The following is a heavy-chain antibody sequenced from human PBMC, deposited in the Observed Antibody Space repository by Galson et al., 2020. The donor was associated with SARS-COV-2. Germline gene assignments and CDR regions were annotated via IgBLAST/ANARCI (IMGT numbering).Heavy chain of an antibody. V-gene: IGHV4-31*11. CDR2: IYHSGST. Sequence: SETLSLTCAVSGDSIRRRGYYWTWIRQHPGKGLEWIGYIYHSGSTHYNPSLKSRVTISMDTSQNPFSLRLTSVTAADTAVYYCARDGKFTGTTSVPHYTDVWGNGTTVSVSS. D-gene: IGHD4-4*01. CDR1: GDSIRRRGYY. J-gene: IGHJ6*03. CDR3: ARDGKFTGTTSVPHYTDV.